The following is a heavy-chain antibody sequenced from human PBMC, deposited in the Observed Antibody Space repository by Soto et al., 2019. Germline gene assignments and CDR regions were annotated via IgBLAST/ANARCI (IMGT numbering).Heavy chain of an antibody. CDR3: AKDRGKYNWNYGGEDRGILPRNWFDP. CDR1: GFTFSSYG. Sequence: QVQLVESGGGVVQPGRSLRLSCAASGFTFSSYGMHWVRQAPGKGLEWVAVIWYDGSNKYYADSVKGRFTISRDNSKNTLYLQMNSLRAEDTAVYYCAKDRGKYNWNYGGEDRGILPRNWFDPWGQGTLVTVSS. CDR2: IWYDGSNK. D-gene: IGHD1-7*01. J-gene: IGHJ5*02. V-gene: IGHV3-33*06.